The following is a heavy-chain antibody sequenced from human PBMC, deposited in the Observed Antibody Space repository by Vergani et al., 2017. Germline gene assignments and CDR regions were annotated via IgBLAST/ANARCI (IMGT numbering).Heavy chain of an antibody. D-gene: IGHD3-10*01. CDR2: IRSKAYGGTT. V-gene: IGHV3-71*04. CDR1: GFTVSSNY. Sequence: EVQLVESGGGLVQPGGSLRLSCAASGFTVSSNYMSWVRQAPGKGLEWVGFIRSKAYGGTTEYAASVKGRFTISRDDYKSIAYLEMNSLKTEDTAVYYCTRDLAPYYGSGSNHWGQGTLVTVSS. CDR3: TRDLAPYYGSGSNH. J-gene: IGHJ5*02.